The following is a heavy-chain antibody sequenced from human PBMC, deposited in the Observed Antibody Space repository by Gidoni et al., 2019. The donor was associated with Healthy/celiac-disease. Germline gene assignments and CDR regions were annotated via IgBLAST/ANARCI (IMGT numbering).Heavy chain of an antibody. CDR3: ARGVDYGDYVGVGGEENWFDP. V-gene: IGHV5-51*01. CDR1: GYSFTSYW. D-gene: IGHD4-17*01. Sequence: VQLVQSGAEVKKTEESLKISCMGSGYSFTSYWIGWVSQMPGKGLEWMGIIYPGDSDTRYSPSFQGQVTISADKSISTAYLQWSSLKASDTAMYYCARGVDYGDYVGVGGEENWFDPWGQGTLVTVSS. J-gene: IGHJ5*02. CDR2: IYPGDSDT.